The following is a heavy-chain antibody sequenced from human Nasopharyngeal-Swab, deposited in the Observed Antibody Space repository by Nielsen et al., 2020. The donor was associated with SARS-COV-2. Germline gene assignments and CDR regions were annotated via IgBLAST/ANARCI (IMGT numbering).Heavy chain of an antibody. CDR2: IYYSGST. Sequence: SETLSLTCTVSGGSISSSSYYWGWTRQHPGKGLEWIGYIYYSGSTCYNPSLKSRVTISVDTSKNQFSLKLSSVTAADTAVYYCARAGDFWSGWSANYYMDVWGKGTTVTVSS. CDR1: GGSISSSSYY. J-gene: IGHJ6*03. CDR3: ARAGDFWSGWSANYYMDV. D-gene: IGHD3-3*01. V-gene: IGHV4-31*03.